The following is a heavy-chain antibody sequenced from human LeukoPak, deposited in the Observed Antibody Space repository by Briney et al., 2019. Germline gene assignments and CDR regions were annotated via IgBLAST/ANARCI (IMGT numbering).Heavy chain of an antibody. V-gene: IGHV3-30-3*01. CDR3: AREGNYYDSSGSYDY. CDR1: GFTFSRYA. D-gene: IGHD3-22*01. CDR2: ISYDGGDK. J-gene: IGHJ4*02. Sequence: GRSLRLSCAASGFTFSRYAMHWVRQAPGKGLEWVAVISYDGGDKDYADSVKGRFTISRDNSKNTLYLQMSSLRAEDTAVYYCAREGNYYDSSGSYDYWGQGTLVTVSS.